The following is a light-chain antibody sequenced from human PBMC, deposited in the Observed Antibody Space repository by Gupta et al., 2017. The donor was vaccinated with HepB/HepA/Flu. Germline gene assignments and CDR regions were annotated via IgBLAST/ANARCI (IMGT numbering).Light chain of an antibody. Sequence: QSVLTQPPSVSAAPGQKVTISCSGISSNVGSNFVSWYQQLPGTAPKLLIYDNNKRPSGIPDRFSGSKSGTSATLGITGLQTDDEADYYCGTWDNSLSGVGFGGGTKLTVL. CDR3: GTWDNSLSGVG. CDR1: SSNVGSNF. CDR2: DNN. J-gene: IGLJ2*01. V-gene: IGLV1-51*01.